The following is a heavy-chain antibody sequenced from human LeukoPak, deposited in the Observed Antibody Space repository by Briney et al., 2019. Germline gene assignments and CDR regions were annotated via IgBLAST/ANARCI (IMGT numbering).Heavy chain of an antibody. V-gene: IGHV4-59*12. CDR3: ARDLDNSGWYVFDY. CDR2: VHYGGST. D-gene: IGHD6-19*01. Sequence: SETLSLTCTVSGDSISGYYWSWIRQPPGKGLEWIGYVHYGGSTEYNPSLKSRVTISVDTSKNQFSLNLRSVTAADTAVYYCARDLDNSGWYVFDYWGQGNLVTVSS. CDR1: GDSISGYY. J-gene: IGHJ4*02.